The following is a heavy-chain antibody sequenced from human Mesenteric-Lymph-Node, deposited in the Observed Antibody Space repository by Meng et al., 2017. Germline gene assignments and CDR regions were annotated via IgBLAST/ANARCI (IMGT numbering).Heavy chain of an antibody. CDR3: ARKGRDAHNIYYFDY. CDR2: IYPGDSDT. CDR1: GYSFTSYW. D-gene: IGHD5-24*01. Sequence: GESLKISCKGSGYSFTSYWIGWVRQMPGKGLEWMGIIYPGDSDTSYSPSFQGQVTISADKSISTAYLQWSSLKASDTAMYYCARKGRDAHNIYYFDYWGQGTLVTVSS. V-gene: IGHV5-51*01. J-gene: IGHJ4*02.